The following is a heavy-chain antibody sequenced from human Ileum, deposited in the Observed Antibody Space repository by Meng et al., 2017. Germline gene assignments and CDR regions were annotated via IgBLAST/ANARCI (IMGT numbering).Heavy chain of an antibody. CDR1: GDSVTSSYW. Sequence: QVQLQESGPGLVEPSGTPSLTRAVSGDSVTSSYWWSWVRQPPGKGLEWIGESSDSGTTNYSPSLKSRVTMSIDTSKIQFSLELSSVTAADAAVYYCARYGGSGSYWHFDPWGRGTLVTVSS. CDR2: SSDSGTT. J-gene: IGHJ2*01. V-gene: IGHV4-4*02. CDR3: ARYGGSGSYWHFDP. D-gene: IGHD3-10*01.